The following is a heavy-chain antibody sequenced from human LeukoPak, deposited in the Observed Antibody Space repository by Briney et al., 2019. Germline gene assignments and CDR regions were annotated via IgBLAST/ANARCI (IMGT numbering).Heavy chain of an antibody. J-gene: IGHJ4*02. CDR3: ARDRGAITFDY. Sequence: GGSLRLSCAAAGFTFSDYYMSWIRQAPGKGLEWVSYISSSGSTIYYADSVKGRFTTSRDNAKNSLYLQMNSLRAEDTAVYYCARDRGAITFDYWGQGTLVTVSS. CDR2: ISSSGSTI. D-gene: IGHD3-10*01. V-gene: IGHV3-11*01. CDR1: GFTFSDYY.